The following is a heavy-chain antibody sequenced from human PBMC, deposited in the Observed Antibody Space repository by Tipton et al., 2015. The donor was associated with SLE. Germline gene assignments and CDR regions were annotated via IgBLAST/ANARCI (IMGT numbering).Heavy chain of an antibody. CDR1: GFTFHNYW. Sequence: SLRLSCAASGFTFHNYWMHWVRQAPGKGLVWVSRLSTDGSVTTYADSVKGRLTISRDNSKNTVYLQMNSLRTEDAALYFCATPSSGWTSFNYWGQGMLVTVSS. J-gene: IGHJ4*02. D-gene: IGHD6-19*01. CDR3: ATPSSGWTSFNY. CDR2: LSTDGSVT. V-gene: IGHV3-74*01.